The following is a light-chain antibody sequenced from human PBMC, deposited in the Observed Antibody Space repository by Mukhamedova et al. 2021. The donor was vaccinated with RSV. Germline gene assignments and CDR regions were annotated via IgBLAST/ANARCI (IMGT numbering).Light chain of an antibody. Sequence: WYQRRVHGKVPKLLIYDASSLQSGVPLRFSGSGSGTDFTLTISSLQPEDSATYYCQQAYSYSPVTFGGGTKVEIK. J-gene: IGKJ4*01. CDR2: DAS. CDR3: QQAYSYSPVT. V-gene: IGKV1-12*01.